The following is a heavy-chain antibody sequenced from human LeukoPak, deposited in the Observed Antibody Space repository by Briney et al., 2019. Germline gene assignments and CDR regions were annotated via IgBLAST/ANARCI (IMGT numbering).Heavy chain of an antibody. J-gene: IGHJ4*02. CDR3: AKDKDPWKSTAISDFDY. D-gene: IGHD1-1*01. CDR2: LSGTGDST. CDR1: GFTFSIYA. Sequence: GGSLRLSCAASGFTFSIYAMSWVRQAPGKGLEWVSTLSGTGDSTYYADSVKGRFTISRDDSKNTLYLQMNSLRVEDTAVYFCAKDKDPWKSTAISDFDYWGQGALVTVSS. V-gene: IGHV3-23*01.